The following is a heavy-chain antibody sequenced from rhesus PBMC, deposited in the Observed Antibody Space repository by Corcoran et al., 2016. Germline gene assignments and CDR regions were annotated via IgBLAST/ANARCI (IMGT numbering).Heavy chain of an antibody. D-gene: IGHD2-2*01. J-gene: IGHJ4*01. V-gene: IGHV4-127*01. Sequence: QVQLQESGPGLVKPSETLSLTCAVSGYSISSGYGWSWIRTPPGKGLEWIGYIGGSSGSTNYNPSLKSRVTSSKDTSKNQFSRKLSSVTAADTAVYYCARGYCTSTTCWNFDYWGQGVLVTVSS. CDR3: ARGYCTSTTCWNFDY. CDR1: GYSISSGYG. CDR2: IGGSSGST.